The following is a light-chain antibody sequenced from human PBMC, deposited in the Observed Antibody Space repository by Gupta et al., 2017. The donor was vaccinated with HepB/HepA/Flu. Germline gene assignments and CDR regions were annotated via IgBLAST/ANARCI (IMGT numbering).Light chain of an antibody. CDR2: AAS. J-gene: IGKJ3*01. CDR3: QQASSRPFT. V-gene: IGKV1-12*01. Sequence: DIQMTQSPSSVSASVGDRVTITCRASQGISHWLAWYQQRPGKAPKLLIYAASTVQTGVPSRFSGSGSGTXFTLTIXKRQPEEFATYYCQQASSRPFTFGXGTKVEI. CDR1: QGISHW.